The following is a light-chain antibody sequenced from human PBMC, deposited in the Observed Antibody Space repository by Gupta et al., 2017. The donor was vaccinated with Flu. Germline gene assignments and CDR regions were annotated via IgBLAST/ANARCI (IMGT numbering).Light chain of an antibody. J-gene: IGLJ1*01. CDR3: AAWDDSLSGYV. Sequence: QSVLTQPPSASGTPGQRVTISCSGSSSNIGSNTVHWYQQLPGTAPKLLIYSNNQRPSGVPDRFSGSKSGTSASLAISGLQSEDEADYYCAAWDDSLSGYVFGTGTKVTVL. V-gene: IGLV1-44*01. CDR1: SSNIGSNT. CDR2: SNN.